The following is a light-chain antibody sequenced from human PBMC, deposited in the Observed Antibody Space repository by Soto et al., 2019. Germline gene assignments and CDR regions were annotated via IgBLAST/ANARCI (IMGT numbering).Light chain of an antibody. Sequence: QSVLTQPDSVSGSPRQSITISCTGTSSDVGGYNYVSWYQQHPGKAPKLMIYDVSNRPSGVSNRFSGSKSGNTASLTISGLQAEDEADYYCSLYTSSSAPHVVFGGGTKLTAL. CDR3: SLYTSSSAPHVV. V-gene: IGLV2-14*01. J-gene: IGLJ2*01. CDR1: SSDVGGYNY. CDR2: DVS.